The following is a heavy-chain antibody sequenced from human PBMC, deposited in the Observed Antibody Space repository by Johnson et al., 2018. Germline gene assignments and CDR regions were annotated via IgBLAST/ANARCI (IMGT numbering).Heavy chain of an antibody. Sequence: VQLVQSGGGLVQPGGSLRLSCAASGFTFSSYAMSWVRQAPGKGLEWVSAISGSGGSTYYADSVKGRFTISRDNSKNTRYLQMNSGSAEDTAVYYCAKAEDSSGYYNYYYDGMDVWGQGTTVTVSS. CDR1: GFTFSSYA. CDR3: AKAEDSSGYYNYYYDGMDV. J-gene: IGHJ6*02. D-gene: IGHD3-22*01. CDR2: ISGSGGST. V-gene: IGHV3-23*04.